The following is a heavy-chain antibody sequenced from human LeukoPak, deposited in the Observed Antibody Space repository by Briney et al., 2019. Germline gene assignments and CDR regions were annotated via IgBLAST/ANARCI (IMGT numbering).Heavy chain of an antibody. D-gene: IGHD3-10*01. CDR3: ARVVTMVRGVPYYFDY. CDR1: GFTFDDYG. V-gene: IGHV3-20*04. J-gene: IGHJ4*02. CDR2: INWNGGST. Sequence: GGSLRLSCAASGFTFDDYGMSWVRQAPGKGLEWVSGINWNGGSTGYADSAKGRFTISRDNAKNSLYLQMNSLRAEDTALYYCARVVTMVRGVPYYFDYWGQGTLVTVSS.